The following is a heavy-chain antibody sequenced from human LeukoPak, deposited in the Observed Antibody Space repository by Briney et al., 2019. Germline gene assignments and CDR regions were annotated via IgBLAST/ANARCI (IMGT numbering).Heavy chain of an antibody. CDR3: AKDGSWYNISPDY. D-gene: IGHD6-13*01. CDR2: IKQDGSAK. Sequence: GGSLRLFCAASGFTFSSYWMSWVRQTPGKGLEWVANIKQDGSAKYYVDSVKGRFTISRDNAKNSLYLQMNSLRAEDTAVYYCAKDGSWYNISPDYWGQGTLVTVSS. CDR1: GFTFSSYW. V-gene: IGHV3-7*01. J-gene: IGHJ4*02.